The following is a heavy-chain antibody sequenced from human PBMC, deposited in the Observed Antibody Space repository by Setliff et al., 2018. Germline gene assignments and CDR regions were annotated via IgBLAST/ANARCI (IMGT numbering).Heavy chain of an antibody. D-gene: IGHD3-22*01. J-gene: IGHJ6*03. CDR1: GYTFTSYG. CDR2: ISAYNGNP. V-gene: IGHV1-18*01. Sequence: ASVKVSCKASGYTFTSYGISWVRQAPGQGLEWMGWISAYNGNPNYAQKLQGRVTMTTDTSTSTAYMELRSLRSDDTAVYYCARVPGYDSEGYYYYVDVWGKGTTVTVS. CDR3: ARVPGYDSEGYYYYVDV.